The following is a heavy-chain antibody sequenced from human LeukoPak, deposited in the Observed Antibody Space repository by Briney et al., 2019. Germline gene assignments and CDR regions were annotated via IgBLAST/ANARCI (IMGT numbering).Heavy chain of an antibody. CDR3: AREYSSGQRNYYYGMDV. V-gene: IGHV3-30*04. Sequence: GGSLRLSCAASGFTFSSYAMHWVRQAPDKGLEWVAVISYDGSNKYYADSVKGRFTISRDNSKNTLYLQMNSLRAEDTAVYYCAREYSSGQRNYYYGMDVWGQGTTVTVSS. CDR1: GFTFSSYA. D-gene: IGHD6-19*01. J-gene: IGHJ6*02. CDR2: ISYDGSNK.